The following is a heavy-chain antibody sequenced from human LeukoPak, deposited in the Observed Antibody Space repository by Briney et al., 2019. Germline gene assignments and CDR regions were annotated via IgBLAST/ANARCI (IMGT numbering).Heavy chain of an antibody. Sequence: SETLSLTCTVSGGSISSGSYYWRWIRQPAGKGLEWIGRIYTSGSTNYNPSLKSRFTISVDTSKNQFSLKLSSVTAADTAVYYCARWQRGYSYGGATGLRGNWFDPWGQGTLVTVSS. CDR3: ARWQRGYSYGGATGLRGNWFDP. V-gene: IGHV4-61*02. J-gene: IGHJ5*02. D-gene: IGHD5-18*01. CDR1: GGSISSGSYY. CDR2: IYTSGST.